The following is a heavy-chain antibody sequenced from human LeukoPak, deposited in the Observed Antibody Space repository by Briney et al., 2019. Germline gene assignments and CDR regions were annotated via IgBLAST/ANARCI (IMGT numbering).Heavy chain of an antibody. D-gene: IGHD2-21*01. CDR3: ARQIAVVEPTDPNWFDS. CDR1: GGSISSSSFY. Sequence: SETLSLTCTVSGGSISSSSFYWGWIRQPPGKGLEWIGSIFYSGNTYYTPSLQSRVTMSLDTSKIQFSLSLTSVTAADTAVYYCARQIAVVEPTDPNWFDSWGQGTLVTVSS. V-gene: IGHV4-39*07. CDR2: IFYSGNT. J-gene: IGHJ5*01.